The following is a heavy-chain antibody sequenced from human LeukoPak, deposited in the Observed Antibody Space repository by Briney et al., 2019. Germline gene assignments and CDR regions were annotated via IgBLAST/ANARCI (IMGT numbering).Heavy chain of an antibody. Sequence: ASVNLCRKSSASTFTSSNNNMGWQPTAQGLELKGLTNTNSGTTGYAQKVQCRVTMTRNTSISTAYMELSSLRSQDTAVYYCARVDYGGLLDYYYYMDVWGKGTTVTISS. D-gene: IGHD4-23*01. V-gene: IGHV1-8*01. J-gene: IGHJ6*03. CDR1: ASTFTSSN. CDR2: TNTNSGTT. CDR3: ARVDYGGLLDYYYYMDV.